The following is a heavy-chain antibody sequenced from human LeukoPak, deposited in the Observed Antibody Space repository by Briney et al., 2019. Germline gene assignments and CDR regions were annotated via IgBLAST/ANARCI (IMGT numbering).Heavy chain of an antibody. J-gene: IGHJ4*02. CDR2: MSGSGDIT. Sequence: GGSLRLSCAASGFTFSSYSMSWVRQAPGKGLEWVSVMSGSGDITFFADSVKGRFTISRDNAKNSLYLQMNSLRAEDTAVYYCARAGQAYYDFWSGYYITPGFDYWGQGTLVTVSS. V-gene: IGHV3-23*01. CDR3: ARAGQAYYDFWSGYYITPGFDY. CDR1: GFTFSSYS. D-gene: IGHD3-3*01.